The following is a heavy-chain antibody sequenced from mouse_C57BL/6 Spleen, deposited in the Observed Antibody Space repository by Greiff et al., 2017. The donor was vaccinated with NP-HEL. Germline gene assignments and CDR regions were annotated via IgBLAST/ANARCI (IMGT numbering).Heavy chain of an antibody. J-gene: IGHJ3*01. Sequence: VQLQQSGAELAKPGASVKLSCKASGYTFTSYWMHWVNQRPGQGLEWIGYINPSSGYTKYNQKFKDKATLTADKSSSTAYMQLSSLTYEDSAVYYCAESTMVTATGFAYWGQGTLVTVSA. CDR3: AESTMVTATGFAY. D-gene: IGHD2-2*01. V-gene: IGHV1-7*01. CDR2: INPSSGYT. CDR1: GYTFTSYW.